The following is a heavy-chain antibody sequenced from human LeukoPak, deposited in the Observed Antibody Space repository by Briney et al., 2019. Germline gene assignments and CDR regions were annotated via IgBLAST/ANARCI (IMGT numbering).Heavy chain of an antibody. CDR2: TYYRSKWFN. CDR3: ARGVGDDLFNYYYMDV. Sequence: SQTLSLTCATSGDSVSSHSAAWNWIRQSPSGGLEWLGRTYYRSKWFNDYAVSVKSRITIDPDTSKNQFSLQLNSVTPEDTAVYYCARGVGDDLFNYYYMDVWGRGTTVTVSS. V-gene: IGHV6-1*01. D-gene: IGHD4-17*01. J-gene: IGHJ6*03. CDR1: GDSVSSHSAA.